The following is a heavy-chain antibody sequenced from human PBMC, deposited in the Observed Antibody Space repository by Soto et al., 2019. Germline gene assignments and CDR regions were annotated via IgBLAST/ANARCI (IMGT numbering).Heavy chain of an antibody. V-gene: IGHV4-31*03. CDR1: GGSISSGGFY. CDR3: AGGADTYYSWLDP. J-gene: IGHJ5*02. Sequence: SETLSLTCTVSGGSISSGGFYWNWLRRQPGKGLEWIGYISDSGSTYYNLSLRSRLTLLVDTSRNQFSLRLNSVTAADTALHYCAGGADTYYSWLDPLRQVILVIASS. CDR2: ISDSGST. D-gene: IGHD2-21*01.